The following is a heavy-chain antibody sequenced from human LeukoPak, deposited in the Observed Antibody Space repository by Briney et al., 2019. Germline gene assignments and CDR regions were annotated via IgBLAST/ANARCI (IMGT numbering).Heavy chain of an antibody. J-gene: IGHJ6*02. CDR2: IYYSGSD. D-gene: IGHD3-10*01. CDR1: GGSISSNSYF. V-gene: IGHV4-39*01. Sequence: PSGTLSLTCTVSGGSISSNSYFWGWIRQPPGEGLEWLGSIYYSGSDYYDPFLKSRVTISVDTSKNQLSLKLSSVTAADTAVYLCARHRGGIPGYNHYASGTAFGMDVWGQGTTVTVSS. CDR3: ARHRGGIPGYNHYASGTAFGMDV.